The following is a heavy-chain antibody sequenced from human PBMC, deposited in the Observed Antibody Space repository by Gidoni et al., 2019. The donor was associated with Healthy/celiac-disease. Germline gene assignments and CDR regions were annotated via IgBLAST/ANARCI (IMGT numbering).Heavy chain of an antibody. CDR2: IKQDGSEK. D-gene: IGHD4-17*01. Sequence: EVQLVESGGGLVQPGGSLRLSCAASGFTFSGYWMSWVRQAPGKGLEWVANIKQDGSEKYYVDSVKGRFTISRDNAENSLYLQMNSLRAEDTAVYYCARDMTTVTPFDYWGQGTLVTVSS. J-gene: IGHJ4*02. V-gene: IGHV3-7*01. CDR3: ARDMTTVTPFDY. CDR1: GFTFSGYW.